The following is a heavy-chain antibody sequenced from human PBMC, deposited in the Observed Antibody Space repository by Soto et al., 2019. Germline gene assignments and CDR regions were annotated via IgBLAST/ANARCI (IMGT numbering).Heavy chain of an antibody. CDR1: GGSISSGGYS. D-gene: IGHD6-13*01. Sequence: SETLSLTCAVSGGSISSGGYSWSWIRQPPGKGLEWIGYMYHSGSTYYNPSLKSRVTISIDRSKNQFSLKLSSVTAADTAVYYCAKDWGSSWHYFDYWGQGTLVTVSS. J-gene: IGHJ4*02. V-gene: IGHV4-30-2*01. CDR3: AKDWGSSWHYFDY. CDR2: MYHSGST.